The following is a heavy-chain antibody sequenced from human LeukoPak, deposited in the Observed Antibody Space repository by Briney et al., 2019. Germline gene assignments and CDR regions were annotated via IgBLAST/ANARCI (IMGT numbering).Heavy chain of an antibody. CDR1: GGSISSGGYS. V-gene: IGHV4-61*08. Sequence: SETLSLTCTVSGGSISSGGYSWSWIRQPPGKGLEWIGYIYYSGSTNYNPSLKSRVTISVDTSKNQFSLKLSSVTAADTAVYYCARDRIDFWSGYTPHYYGMDVWGQGTTVTVSS. J-gene: IGHJ6*02. CDR2: IYYSGST. CDR3: ARDRIDFWSGYTPHYYGMDV. D-gene: IGHD3-3*01.